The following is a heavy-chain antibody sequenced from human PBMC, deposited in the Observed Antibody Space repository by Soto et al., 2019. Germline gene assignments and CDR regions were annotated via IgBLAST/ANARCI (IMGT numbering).Heavy chain of an antibody. CDR3: ARDLQVVPAAPYYYYGMDV. CDR2: INPNSGGT. J-gene: IGHJ6*02. Sequence: ASVKVSCKASGGTFSSYTISWVRQAPGQGLEWMGWINPNSGGTNCAQKFQGWVTMTRDTSISTAYMELSRLRSDDTAVYYCARDLQVVPAAPYYYYGMDVWGQGTTVTVSS. D-gene: IGHD2-2*01. CDR1: GGTFSSYT. V-gene: IGHV1-2*04.